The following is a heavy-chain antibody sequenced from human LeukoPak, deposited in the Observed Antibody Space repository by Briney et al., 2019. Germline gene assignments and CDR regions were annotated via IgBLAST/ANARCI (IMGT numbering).Heavy chain of an antibody. CDR1: GFTFSSYW. CDR3: VREGGSDWYSGWFDP. CDR2: IKKDGSEK. V-gene: IGHV3-7*01. D-gene: IGHD6-19*01. J-gene: IGHJ5*02. Sequence: GGSLRLSCAASGFTFSSYWMSWVRQVPGEGLEWVANIKKDGSEKKYVDSVKGRFTISRDNAENSLYLQMNSLRVEDTAVYYCVREGGSDWYSGWFDPWGQGTLVTVSS.